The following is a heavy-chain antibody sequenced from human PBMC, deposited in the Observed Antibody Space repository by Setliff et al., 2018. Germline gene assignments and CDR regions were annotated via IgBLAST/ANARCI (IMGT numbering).Heavy chain of an antibody. Sequence: PGGSLRLSCAASGFTFSSYSMNWVRQAPGKGLEWVSYISSSSSTIYYADSVKGRFTISRDNAKNSLYLQMNSLRAEDTAVYYCARLYIVVVVAATPAWFDPWGQGTLVTVSS. D-gene: IGHD2-15*01. CDR3: ARLYIVVVVAATPAWFDP. CDR1: GFTFSSYS. V-gene: IGHV3-48*01. J-gene: IGHJ5*02. CDR2: ISSSSSTI.